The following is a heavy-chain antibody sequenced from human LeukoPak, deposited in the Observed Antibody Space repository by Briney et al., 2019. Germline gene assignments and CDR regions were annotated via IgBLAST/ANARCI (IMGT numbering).Heavy chain of an antibody. Sequence: KASETLSLTCTVSGGSIYSSTYYWSWIRQPPGKGLEWIGYIYYSENTYYNPSLKSRVTISVDTSKNQFSLKLTSVTAADTAVYYCARGPALDSSGYYWGQGTLVTVSS. J-gene: IGHJ4*02. D-gene: IGHD3-22*01. V-gene: IGHV4-30-4*01. CDR1: GGSIYSSTYY. CDR3: ARGPALDSSGYY. CDR2: IYYSENT.